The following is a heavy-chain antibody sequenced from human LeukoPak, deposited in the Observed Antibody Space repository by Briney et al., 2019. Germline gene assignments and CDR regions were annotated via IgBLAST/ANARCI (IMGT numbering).Heavy chain of an antibody. CDR3: ALEYSSSSPDY. CDR2: INPNSGGT. CDR1: GYTFTGYY. D-gene: IGHD6-6*01. J-gene: IGHJ4*02. V-gene: IGHV1-2*02. Sequence: ASVKVSCKASGYTFTGYYMHWVQQAPGQGLEWMGWINPNSGGTDYAQKFQGRVTMTRDTSISTAYMELSRLRSDDTAVYYCALEYSSSSPDYWGQGTLVTVSS.